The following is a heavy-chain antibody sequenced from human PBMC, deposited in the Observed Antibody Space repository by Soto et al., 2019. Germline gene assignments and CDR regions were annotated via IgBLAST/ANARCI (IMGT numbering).Heavy chain of an antibody. Sequence: SGPTLVNPTPTLTLTCTFSGFSLSTSGMCVSWIRQPPGKALEWLALIDWDDDKYYSTSLKTRLTISKDTSKNQVVLTMTNMDPVDTATYYCARGVGDLLWKARPYYFDYWGQGTLVTVSS. D-gene: IGHD3-10*01. CDR2: IDWDDDK. J-gene: IGHJ4*02. CDR1: GFSLSTSGMC. CDR3: ARGVGDLLWKARPYYFDY. V-gene: IGHV2-70*01.